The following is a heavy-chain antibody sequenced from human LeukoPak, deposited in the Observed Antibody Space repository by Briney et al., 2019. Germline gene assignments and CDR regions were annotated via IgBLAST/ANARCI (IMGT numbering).Heavy chain of an antibody. D-gene: IGHD6-13*01. V-gene: IGHV4-34*01. J-gene: IGHJ4*02. Sequence: KASETLSLTCAVYGGSFSGYYWSWIRQPPGKGLEWIGEINHSGSTNYNPSLKSRVTISVDTSKNQFSLKLSSVTAADTAVYYCAREGRYSSSWYWVYFDYWGQGTLVTVSS. CDR3: AREGRYSSSWYWVYFDY. CDR1: GGSFSGYY. CDR2: INHSGST.